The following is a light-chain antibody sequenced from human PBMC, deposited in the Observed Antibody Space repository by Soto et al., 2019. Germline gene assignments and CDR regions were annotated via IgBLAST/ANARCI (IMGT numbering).Light chain of an antibody. CDR3: QQRYSTLYT. CDR1: QSISSY. J-gene: IGKJ2*01. CDR2: AAS. Sequence: DIQMTQSPSSLSASVGDRVTITCRASQSISSYLNWYQQKPGKAPKLLIYAASSLQSGVTSRFSGSGSGTDFTLTISSLQPEDFATYYCQQRYSTLYTFGQGTKLEIK. V-gene: IGKV1-39*01.